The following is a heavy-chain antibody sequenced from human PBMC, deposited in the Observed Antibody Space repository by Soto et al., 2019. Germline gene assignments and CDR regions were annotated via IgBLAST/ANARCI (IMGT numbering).Heavy chain of an antibody. D-gene: IGHD3-22*01. Sequence: SVKVSCKASGGTFSSYAISWVRQAPGQGLEWMGGIIPIFGTANYAQKFQGRVTITADESTSTAYMELSSLRSEDTAVYYCARVVRDYYDSSGYSSGNNWFDPWGQGTMITF. CDR2: IIPIFGTA. CDR1: GGTFSSYA. CDR3: ARVVRDYYDSSGYSSGNNWFDP. V-gene: IGHV1-69*13. J-gene: IGHJ5*02.